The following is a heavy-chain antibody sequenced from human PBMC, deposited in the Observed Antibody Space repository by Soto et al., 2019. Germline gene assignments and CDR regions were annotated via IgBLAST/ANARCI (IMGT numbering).Heavy chain of an antibody. Sequence: EVQLVESGGGLVQPGGSLRLSCAASGFTFNNYWMIWVRQAPGKGLEWVANIKQDGSERYYVDSVKGRFTISRDNAKNSLSLQMNSLRAEDTAVYYCARLIQSSWYGSWIDPWGQGTVVTVSS. CDR3: ARLIQSSWYGSWIDP. V-gene: IGHV3-7*01. CDR1: GFTFNNYW. J-gene: IGHJ5*02. D-gene: IGHD6-13*01. CDR2: IKQDGSER.